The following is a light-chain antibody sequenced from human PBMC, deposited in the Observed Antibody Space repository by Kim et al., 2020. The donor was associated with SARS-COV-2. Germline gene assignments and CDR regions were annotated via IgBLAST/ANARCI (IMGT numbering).Light chain of an antibody. J-gene: IGLJ3*02. CDR3: LLSYIGARV. Sequence: QAVVTQEPSLTVSPGGTVTLTCGSTTGAVTSGHYPSWFQQKPGQAPRTLIYDTSNKYSWTPARFAGSLLGGKAALTLSGAQTEDEADYYCLLSYIGARVFGGGTKVTVL. CDR2: DTS. CDR1: TGAVTSGHY. V-gene: IGLV7-46*01.